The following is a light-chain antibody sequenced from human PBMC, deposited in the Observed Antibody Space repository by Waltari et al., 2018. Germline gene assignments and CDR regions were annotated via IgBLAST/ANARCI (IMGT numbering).Light chain of an antibody. CDR3: MQALHTPYP. Sequence: DIVMTQSPLSLPVTPGEPASISCRSSQRLLHSNGYNYLDWYLQKPGQSPQLLIYLGSNRASGVPGRFSGSGTSTEFTLQISRVEAEDVGVYYYMQALHTPYPFGQGPKLEIK. J-gene: IGKJ2*01. CDR1: QRLLHSNGYNY. CDR2: LGS. V-gene: IGKV2-28*01.